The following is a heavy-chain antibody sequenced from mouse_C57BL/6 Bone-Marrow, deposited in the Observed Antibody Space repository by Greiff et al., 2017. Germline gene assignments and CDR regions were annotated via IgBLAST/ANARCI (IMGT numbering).Heavy chain of an antibody. CDR2: ISSGGSYT. J-gene: IGHJ3*01. CDR1: GFTFSSYG. D-gene: IGHD2-4*01. CDR3: ARHTMIAAWFAY. V-gene: IGHV5-6*01. Sequence: EVLLVESGGDLVKPGASLKLSCAASGFTFSSYGMSWVRQTPDKRLEWVATISSGGSYTYYPDSVKGRFTISRDNSKNTLYLQMSSLKSEDTAMYYCARHTMIAAWFAYWGQGTLVTVSA.